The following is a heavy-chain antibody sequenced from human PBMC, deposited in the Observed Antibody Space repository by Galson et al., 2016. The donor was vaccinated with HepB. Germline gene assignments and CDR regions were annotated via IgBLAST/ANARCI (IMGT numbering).Heavy chain of an antibody. V-gene: IGHV3-23*01. Sequence: SLRLSCAASGFTFSTYAMSWVRQAPGKGLEWVSSISGSGESTFYTDSVRGRFTVSRDKSKNTLYLHMIGLRAEDTALYYCATDVRGGASDIWGQGTMVTVSS. D-gene: IGHD3-16*01. J-gene: IGHJ3*02. CDR3: ATDVRGGASDI. CDR1: GFTFSTYA. CDR2: ISGSGEST.